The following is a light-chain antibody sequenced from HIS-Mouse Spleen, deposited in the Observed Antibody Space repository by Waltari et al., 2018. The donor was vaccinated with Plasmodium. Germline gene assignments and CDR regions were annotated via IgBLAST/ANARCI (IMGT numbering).Light chain of an antibody. CDR2: DVS. Sequence: QSALTQPRSVSGSPGRSVTISCTGTSSDVGGYNYSSWYQQHPGKAPKLMIYDVSKRPSGVPDRFSGSKSGNTASLTISGLQAEDEADYYCCSYAGSYTYVFGTGTKVTVL. J-gene: IGLJ1*01. CDR1: SSDVGGYNY. V-gene: IGLV2-11*01. CDR3: CSYAGSYTYV.